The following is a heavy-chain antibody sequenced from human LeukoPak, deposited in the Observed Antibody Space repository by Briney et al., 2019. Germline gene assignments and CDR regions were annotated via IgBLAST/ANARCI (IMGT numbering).Heavy chain of an antibody. J-gene: IGHJ4*02. V-gene: IGHV3-21*01. CDR3: ARAQYCSSTSCYTRDRDY. CDR1: RFTFGNYG. D-gene: IGHD2-2*02. Sequence: GGSLRLSCAASRFTFGNYGMNWVRQAPGKGLEWVSSISSSSSYIYYADSVKGRFTISRDNAKNSLYLQMNSLRAEDTAVYYCARAQYCSSTSCYTRDRDYWGQGTLVTVSS. CDR2: ISSSSSYI.